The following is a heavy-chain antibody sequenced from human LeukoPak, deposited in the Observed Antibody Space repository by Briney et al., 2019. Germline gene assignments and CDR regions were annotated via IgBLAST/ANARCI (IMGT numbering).Heavy chain of an antibody. D-gene: IGHD2-2*01. CDR3: ARLSADSSSSRGFDY. V-gene: IGHV4-4*07. Sequence: SETLSLTCTVSGASITSYYWTWIRQPAGKGLEWLGRIYTSGSTNYSPSLTSRVTMSVDTSKNQFSLKLSSVTAADTAVYYCARLSADSSSSRGFDYWGQGTLVTVSS. CDR1: GASITSYY. CDR2: IYTSGST. J-gene: IGHJ4*02.